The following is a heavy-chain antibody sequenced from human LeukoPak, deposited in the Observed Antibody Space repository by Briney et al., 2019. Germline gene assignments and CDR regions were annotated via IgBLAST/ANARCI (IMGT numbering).Heavy chain of an antibody. D-gene: IGHD3-22*01. CDR3: ARGLAYYYDTSGYWSAYYYYYMDV. J-gene: IGHJ6*03. V-gene: IGHV4-61*02. CDR2: VYTSGCT. Sequence: PSETLSLTCTVSGDSISNGSYYWRWIRQPAGKGLEWVGRVYTSGCTNYNPSLKSRVTISVDTSKNQFSLKLSSVTAADTAIYYCARGLAYYYDTSGYWSAYYYYYMDVWGKGTTVTISS. CDR1: GDSISNGSYY.